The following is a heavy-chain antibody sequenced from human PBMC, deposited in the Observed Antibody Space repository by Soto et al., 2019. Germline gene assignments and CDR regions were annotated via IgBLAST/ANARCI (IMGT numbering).Heavy chain of an antibody. CDR3: AKAFYSSSSVGSHYYYGMDV. CDR2: ISGSGGST. D-gene: IGHD6-6*01. Sequence: GGSLRLSCAASGFTFSSYAMSWVRQAPGKGLEWVSAISGSGGSTYYADSVKGRFTISRDNSKNTLYLQMNSLRAEDTAVYYCAKAFYSSSSVGSHYYYGMDVWGQGTTVTVSS. V-gene: IGHV3-23*01. J-gene: IGHJ6*02. CDR1: GFTFSSYA.